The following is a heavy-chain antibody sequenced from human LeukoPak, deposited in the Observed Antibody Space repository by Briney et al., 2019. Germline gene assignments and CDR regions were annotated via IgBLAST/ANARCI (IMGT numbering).Heavy chain of an antibody. CDR1: GYSISSGYY. CDR2: IYHSGST. Sequence: PSETLSLTCTVSGYSISSGYYWGWIRQPPGKGLEWIGSIYHSGSTYYNPSLKSRVTISVDTSKNQFSLKLSSVTAADTAVYYCARDMYYYDSSGYYRFDYWGQGTLVTVSS. CDR3: ARDMYYYDSSGYYRFDY. D-gene: IGHD3-22*01. V-gene: IGHV4-38-2*02. J-gene: IGHJ4*02.